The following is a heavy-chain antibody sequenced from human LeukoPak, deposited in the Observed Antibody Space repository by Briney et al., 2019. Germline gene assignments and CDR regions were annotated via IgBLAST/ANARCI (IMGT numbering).Heavy chain of an antibody. D-gene: IGHD5-18*01. Sequence: GFLRLSCAVSGFTFSNHGMHWLRQAPGKGLGWVAIISYDGSKKYYAESVKGRFTISRDNSDSTLYLQMNSLRTEDTALYYCARGRGYSYGFDYWGQGTLVTVSS. J-gene: IGHJ4*02. CDR3: ARGRGYSYGFDY. CDR1: GFTFSNHG. CDR2: ISYDGSKK. V-gene: IGHV3-30*03.